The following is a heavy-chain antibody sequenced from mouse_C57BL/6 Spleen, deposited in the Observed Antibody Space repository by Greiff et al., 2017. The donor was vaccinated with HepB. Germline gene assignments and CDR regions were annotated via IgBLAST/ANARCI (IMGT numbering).Heavy chain of an antibody. Sequence: QVQLKESGAELVKPGASVKISCKASGYAFSSYWMNWVKQRPGKGLEWIGQIYPGDGDTNYNGKFKGKATLTADKSSSTAYMQLSSLTSEDSAVYFCARRSTMVRDYFDYWGQGTTLTVSS. D-gene: IGHD2-2*01. J-gene: IGHJ2*01. CDR2: IYPGDGDT. CDR3: ARRSTMVRDYFDY. V-gene: IGHV1-80*01. CDR1: GYAFSSYW.